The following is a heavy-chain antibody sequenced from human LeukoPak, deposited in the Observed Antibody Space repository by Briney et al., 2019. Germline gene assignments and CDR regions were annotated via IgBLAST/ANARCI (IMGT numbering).Heavy chain of an antibody. CDR1: GFTFSRFG. CDR3: ARVYSGYDLRSFGY. CDR2: ISFDGTNK. Sequence: GGSLRLSCAASGFTFSRFGMHWVRQAPGKGLEWVAVISFDGTNKYYADSVKGRFTISRDNSKNTLYLQMNSLRAEDTAVYYCARVYSGYDLRSFGYWGQGTLVTVSS. J-gene: IGHJ4*02. V-gene: IGHV3-30*03. D-gene: IGHD5-12*01.